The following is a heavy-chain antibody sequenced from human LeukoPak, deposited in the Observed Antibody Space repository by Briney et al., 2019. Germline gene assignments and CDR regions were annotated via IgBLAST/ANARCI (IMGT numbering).Heavy chain of an antibody. Sequence: ASVKVSCKASGYTFTGYYIHWVRQAPGQGLEWMGWINPNSGATDYAQKFQGRVTMTRDTSINTAYMELCRLTSDDTAVYYCAREELGYCNSASCRDWFDPWGQGTLVTVSS. D-gene: IGHD2-2*01. CDR2: INPNSGAT. CDR1: GYTFTGYY. CDR3: AREELGYCNSASCRDWFDP. V-gene: IGHV1-2*02. J-gene: IGHJ5*02.